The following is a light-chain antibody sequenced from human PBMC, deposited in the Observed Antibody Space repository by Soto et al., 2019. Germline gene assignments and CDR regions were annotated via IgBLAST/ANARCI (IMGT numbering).Light chain of an antibody. CDR2: DAS. CDR3: QQYDNLPRT. Sequence: DIRMTQSPSSLSASVGDRVTITCQASQDISNYLNWYQQKPGKAPKLLIYDASNLETGVPSRFSGSGSGTDFTFTISSLQPEDIATYYCQQYDNLPRTFGGGTKVDIK. V-gene: IGKV1-33*01. CDR1: QDISNY. J-gene: IGKJ4*01.